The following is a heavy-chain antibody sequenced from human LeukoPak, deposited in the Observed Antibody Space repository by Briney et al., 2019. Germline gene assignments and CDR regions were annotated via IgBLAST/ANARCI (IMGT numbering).Heavy chain of an antibody. D-gene: IGHD3-10*01. V-gene: IGHV4-34*01. CDR1: GGSFSGYY. J-gene: IGHJ4*02. CDR3: ARERPGAPMDY. CDR2: INHSGST. Sequence: SETLSLTCSVYGGSFSGYYWSWIRQPPGKGLEWIGEINHSGSTNYNPSLKSRVIISIDRSKNQVSLKLNSVTAADTAVYYCARERPGAPMDYWGQGTLVTVSS.